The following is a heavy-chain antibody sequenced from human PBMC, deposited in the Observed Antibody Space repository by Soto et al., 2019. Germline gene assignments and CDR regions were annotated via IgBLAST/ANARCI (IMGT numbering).Heavy chain of an antibody. CDR3: VRSSSGWPNDPHYGMDV. Sequence: QVQLVQSGAEVQKPGASVRVSCKTSGYIFTSYVIHWVRQAPGRSLERMGWINCGNGDTKYSENLQGRVTITRDTPARTVYMEVSSLRSEDTAVYHCVRSSSGWPNDPHYGMDVWGQGTTVTVSS. CDR2: INCGNGDT. J-gene: IGHJ6*02. CDR1: GYIFTSYV. V-gene: IGHV1-3*01. D-gene: IGHD6-25*01.